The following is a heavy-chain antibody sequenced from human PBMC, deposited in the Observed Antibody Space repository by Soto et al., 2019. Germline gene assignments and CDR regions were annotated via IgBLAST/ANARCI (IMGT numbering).Heavy chain of an antibody. J-gene: IGHJ4*02. CDR3: ARSLLDSYYFDY. D-gene: IGHD1-1*01. CDR2: XXXXXXXX. CDR1: GYTFTGYY. V-gene: IGHV1-2*02. Sequence: GASVKVSCKASGYTFTGYYMHWVRQAPGQGLEWMXXXXXXXXXXXXXXKFQGRVTMTRDTSISTAYMELSRLRSDDTAVYYCARSLLDSYYFDYWGQGTLVTVSS.